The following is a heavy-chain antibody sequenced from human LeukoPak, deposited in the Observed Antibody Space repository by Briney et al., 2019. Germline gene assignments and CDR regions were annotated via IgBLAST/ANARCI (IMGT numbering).Heavy chain of an antibody. V-gene: IGHV3-30*03. Sequence: PGRSLRLSCAASGFTFSSYGMHWVRQAPGKGLEWVAVISYDGSNKYYADSVKGRFTISRDNSKNTLYLQMNSLRAEDTAVYYCATYSSSWAQAAYWGQGTLVTVSS. CDR2: ISYDGSNK. J-gene: IGHJ4*02. D-gene: IGHD6-13*01. CDR3: ATYSSSWAQAAY. CDR1: GFTFSSYG.